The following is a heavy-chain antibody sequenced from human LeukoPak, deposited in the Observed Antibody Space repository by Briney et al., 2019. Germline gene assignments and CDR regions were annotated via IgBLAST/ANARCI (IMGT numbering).Heavy chain of an antibody. CDR3: ASLSKTWVVVNNESFDY. Sequence: GESLKISCKGPGYSFTSYLIGWVRQMPGKVLEWMGIIYPGDSDTRYSPSFQGQVTISADKSISTAYLQWSSLKASDTAMYYCASLSKTWVVVNNESFDYWGQGTLVTVSS. CDR1: GYSFTSYL. CDR2: IYPGDSDT. D-gene: IGHD3-22*01. J-gene: IGHJ4*02. V-gene: IGHV5-51*01.